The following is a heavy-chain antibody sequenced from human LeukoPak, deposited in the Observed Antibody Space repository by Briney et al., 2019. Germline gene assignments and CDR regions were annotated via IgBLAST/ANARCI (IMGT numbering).Heavy chain of an antibody. Sequence: GGSLRLSCAASEFTLSTYWMSWVRQAPGKGLEWVANIKQDGSEKYYVDSVRGRFAISRDNAKNSLYLQMNSLRAEDTAVYYCARISKGGYKSGRRDPPYYFDYWGQGTLVPVSS. CDR3: ARISKGGYKSGRRDPPYYFDY. J-gene: IGHJ4*02. CDR2: IKQDGSEK. V-gene: IGHV3-7*03. CDR1: EFTLSTYW. D-gene: IGHD5-18*01.